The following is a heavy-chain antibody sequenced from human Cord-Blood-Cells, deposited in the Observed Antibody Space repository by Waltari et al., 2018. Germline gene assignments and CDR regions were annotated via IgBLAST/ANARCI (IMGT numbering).Heavy chain of an antibody. CDR2: IRSKAYGGTT. J-gene: IGHJ4*02. CDR1: GFTFGDYA. CDR3: TRDADSSGWYVDY. Sequence: EVQLVESGGGLVQPGRSLRLPCTASGFTFGDYAMSWFRQAPGKGLEWVGFIRSKAYGGTTEYAASVKGRFTISRDDSKSIAYLQMNSLKTEDTAVYYCTRDADSSGWYVDYWGQGTLVTVSS. D-gene: IGHD6-19*01. V-gene: IGHV3-49*03.